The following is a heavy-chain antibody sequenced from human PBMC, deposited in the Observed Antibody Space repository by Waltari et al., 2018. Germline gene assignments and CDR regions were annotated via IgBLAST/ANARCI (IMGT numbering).Heavy chain of an antibody. CDR1: GYSISSGYY. J-gene: IGHJ4*02. V-gene: IGHV4-38-2*01. CDR3: ARRNALGYYGDYLRVYFDY. D-gene: IGHD4-17*01. Sequence: QVQLQESGPGLVKPSETLSLTCAFSGYSISSGYYWGWIRQPPGKGLEWIGSSYHSGCTYYNPSLKSRVTISVDTSKNQFSLKLSSVTAADTAVYDCARRNALGYYGDYLRVYFDYWGQGTLVTVSS. CDR2: SYHSGCT.